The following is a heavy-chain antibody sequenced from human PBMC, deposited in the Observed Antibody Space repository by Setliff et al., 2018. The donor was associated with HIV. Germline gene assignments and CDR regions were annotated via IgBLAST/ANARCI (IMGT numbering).Heavy chain of an antibody. V-gene: IGHV3-72*01. CDR2: STNKDNSYTT. CDR3: VRAAAGLDI. CDR1: GFTFSDHY. D-gene: IGHD3-16*01. J-gene: IGHJ4*02. Sequence: GGSLRLSCAASGFTFSDHYMDWVRQAPGKGLEWVGRSTNKDNSYTTTYAASVKGRFTISRDDSKDSLFLQMNNLKTEDTAVYYCVRAAAGLDIWSQKILVTVSS.